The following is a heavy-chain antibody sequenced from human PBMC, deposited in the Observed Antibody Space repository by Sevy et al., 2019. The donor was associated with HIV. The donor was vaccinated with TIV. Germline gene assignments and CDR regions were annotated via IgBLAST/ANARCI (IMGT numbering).Heavy chain of an antibody. J-gene: IGHJ4*02. CDR2: ISYGGSKK. D-gene: IGHD5-18*01. CDR3: ASGPGLDGYACARADDY. V-gene: IGHV3-30-3*01. Sequence: GGSLRLSCAASGFTFSSYAMHWVRQAPGKGLQWVAVISYGGSKKFYADSVKGRFTISRDNSKNTLYLQMNSLRPEDTAVSYYASGPGLDGYACARADDYWGQGTLVTVSS. CDR1: GFTFSSYA.